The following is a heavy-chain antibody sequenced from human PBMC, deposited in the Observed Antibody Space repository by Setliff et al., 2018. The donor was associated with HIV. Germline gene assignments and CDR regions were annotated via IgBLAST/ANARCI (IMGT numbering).Heavy chain of an antibody. CDR2: IYYSGST. CDR1: GGSISSHY. V-gene: IGHV4-59*11. J-gene: IGHJ4*02. Sequence: PSETLSLTCIVSGGSISSHYWSWIRQPPGKGLEWIGYIYYSGSTNYNPSLKSRVTISVDTSKNQFSLTLISVTAADTAVYFCARASRWGSIPFDYWGQGTLVTVSS. D-gene: IGHD2-21*01. CDR3: ARASRWGSIPFDY.